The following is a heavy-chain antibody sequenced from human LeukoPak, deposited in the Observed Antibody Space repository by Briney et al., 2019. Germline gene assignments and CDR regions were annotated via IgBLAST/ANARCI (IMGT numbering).Heavy chain of an antibody. J-gene: IGHJ5*02. CDR1: GYTFTSYG. D-gene: IGHD3-3*01. CDR2: ISAYNGNT. V-gene: IGHV1-18*01. Sequence: ASGKVSCKDSGYTFTSYGISWVRQAPGQGLEWMGSISAYNGNTNYAQKLQGRVTMTTDTSTSTAYMELRSLRSDDTAVYYCARGFSDDFWSGYPNWFDPWGQGTLVTVSS. CDR3: ARGFSDDFWSGYPNWFDP.